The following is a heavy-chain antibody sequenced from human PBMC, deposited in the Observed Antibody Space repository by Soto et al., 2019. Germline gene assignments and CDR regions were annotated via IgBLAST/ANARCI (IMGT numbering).Heavy chain of an antibody. Sequence: GGSLRLSCAASGFTFSSYAMSWVRQAPGKGLEWVSAISGSGGSTYYADSVKGRFTISRDNSKNTLYLQMYSLRADDTAVYYCAKARDTAGPKSGADNWGQGTLVTVSS. D-gene: IGHD5-18*01. V-gene: IGHV3-23*01. CDR1: GFTFSSYA. CDR3: AKARDTAGPKSGADN. J-gene: IGHJ4*02. CDR2: ISGSGGST.